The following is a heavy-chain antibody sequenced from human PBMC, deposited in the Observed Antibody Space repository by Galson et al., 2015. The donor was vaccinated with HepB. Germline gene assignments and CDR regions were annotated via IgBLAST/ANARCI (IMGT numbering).Heavy chain of an antibody. CDR3: ARDWIRDGASYYFDY. D-gene: IGHD5-24*01. J-gene: IGHJ4*02. Sequence: SETLSLTCTVSGGSIRTKDWWSWVRQSPGQRLEWIGQIYHSGDTNYNPPLKSRDTMSVETSNNQFSLKLSSVTAAYTAIYYCARDWIRDGASYYFDYWGQGTLVTVS. CDR2: IYHSGDT. V-gene: IGHV4-4*02. CDR1: GGSIRTKDW.